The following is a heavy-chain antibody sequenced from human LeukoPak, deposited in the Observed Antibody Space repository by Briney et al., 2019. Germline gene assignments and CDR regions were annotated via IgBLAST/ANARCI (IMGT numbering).Heavy chain of an antibody. CDR1: GFTFSSYG. CDR2: IRYDGNNK. V-gene: IGHV3-30*02. D-gene: IGHD4-11*01. CDR3: AKDQRPRNYGFDP. J-gene: IGHJ5*02. Sequence: PGGSLRLSCAASGFTFSSYGMHWVRQAPGKGLERVAFIRYDGNNKYYVESVKGRFTISRDNSKNTLYLQMNSLSSEDTAVYYCAKDQRPRNYGFDPWGQGTLVTVSS.